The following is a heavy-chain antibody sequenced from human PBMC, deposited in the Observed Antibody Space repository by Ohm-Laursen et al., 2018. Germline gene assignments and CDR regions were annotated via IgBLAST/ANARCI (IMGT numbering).Heavy chain of an antibody. CDR1: AGSISGYY. J-gene: IGHJ5*02. Sequence: SDTLSLTCTVSAGSISGYYWNWIRQPAGKGLQWIGRIYATGSTNYNPSLKSRVTISVDTSKNQFSLKLSSVTAADTAVYYCARSITIFGVAPVFDPWGQGTLVTVSS. CDR2: IYATGST. V-gene: IGHV4-4*07. CDR3: ARSITIFGVAPVFDP. D-gene: IGHD3-3*01.